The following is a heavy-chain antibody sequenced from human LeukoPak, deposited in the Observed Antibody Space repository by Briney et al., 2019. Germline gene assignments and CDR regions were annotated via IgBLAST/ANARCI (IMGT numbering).Heavy chain of an antibody. Sequence: PGGSLRLSCAASGFTFSSYGMHWVRQAPGKGLEWVAFIRSDGSNKYYPDSVKGRFTISRDNSKNTLYLQMNSLRAEDTAVYYCARVRWDYSGYDFERYFDYWGQGTLVTVSS. V-gene: IGHV3-30*02. J-gene: IGHJ4*02. CDR2: IRSDGSNK. CDR3: ARVRWDYSGYDFERYFDY. CDR1: GFTFSSYG. D-gene: IGHD5-12*01.